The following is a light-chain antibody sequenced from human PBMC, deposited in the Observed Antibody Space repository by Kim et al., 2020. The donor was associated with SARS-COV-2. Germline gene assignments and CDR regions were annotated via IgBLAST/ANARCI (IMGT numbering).Light chain of an antibody. V-gene: IGLV10-54*01. CDR3: SAWDSSLSAWV. CDR2: RNN. CDR1: SNNVGNKG. Sequence: QTATLTCPGNSNNVGNKGAAWLQQHQGHPPKLLAYRNNNRPSGISERLSASRSGNTASLTITGLQPEDEADYYCSAWDSSLSAWVFGGGTQLTVL. J-gene: IGLJ3*02.